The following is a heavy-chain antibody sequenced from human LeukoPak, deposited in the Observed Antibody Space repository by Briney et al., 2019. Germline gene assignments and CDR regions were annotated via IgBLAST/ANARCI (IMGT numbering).Heavy chain of an antibody. V-gene: IGHV4-34*01. CDR1: GGSFSGYY. CDR3: ARVDYYDSSGYWNWFDP. J-gene: IGHJ5*02. D-gene: IGHD3-22*01. CDR2: INHSGST. Sequence: SETLSLTCAVYGGSFSGYYWSWIRQPPGKGLEWIGEINHSGSTNYNPSLKSRVTISVDTSKNQFSLKLSSVTAADTAVYYCARVDYYDSSGYWNWFDPWGQGTLVTVSS.